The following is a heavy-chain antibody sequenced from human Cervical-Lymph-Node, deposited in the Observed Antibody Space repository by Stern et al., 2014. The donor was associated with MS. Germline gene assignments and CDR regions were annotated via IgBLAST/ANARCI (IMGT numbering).Heavy chain of an antibody. V-gene: IGHV1-2*02. CDR2: ITAKSGIT. J-gene: IGHJ3*02. CDR1: GYTFSDHY. D-gene: IGHD1-20*01. Sequence: QVQLVESGAEVKKPEASVKVSCKASGYTFSDHYMHWVRQAPGQGLEWMGWITAKSGITNYAQKFQGRVTMTRDASISTAYMELSSLRSDDTAVYYCARELNWSDIFTNVFDIWGQGTMVTVSS. CDR3: ARELNWSDIFTNVFDI.